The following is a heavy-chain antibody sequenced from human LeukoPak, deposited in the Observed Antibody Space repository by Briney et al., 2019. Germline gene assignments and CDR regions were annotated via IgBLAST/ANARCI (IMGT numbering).Heavy chain of an antibody. J-gene: IGHJ4*02. Sequence: GGSLRLSCAASGFTVSSNSMSWVRQAPGKGLEWVSVIYSGGNTYYADSVKGRFTLSRDNSKNTLYLQVNSLRAEDTAVYYCARDTPAAGTRYFDYWGQGTLVTVSS. CDR1: GFTVSSNS. CDR2: IYSGGNT. D-gene: IGHD6-13*01. CDR3: ARDTPAAGTRYFDY. V-gene: IGHV3-66*01.